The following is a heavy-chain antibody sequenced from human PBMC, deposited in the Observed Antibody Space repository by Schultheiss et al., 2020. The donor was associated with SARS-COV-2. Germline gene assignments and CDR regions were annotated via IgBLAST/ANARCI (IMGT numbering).Heavy chain of an antibody. J-gene: IGHJ6*02. CDR3: ARVSIAALIYYYYGMDV. Sequence: ASVKVSCKASGYTFTSYGISWVRQAPGQGLEWMGWISAYNGNTNYAQKLQGRVTMTTDTSTSTAYMELRSLRSDDTAVYYCARVSIAALIYYYYGMDVWGQGTTVTVSS. CDR2: ISAYNGNT. D-gene: IGHD6-13*01. CDR1: GYTFTSYG. V-gene: IGHV1-18*04.